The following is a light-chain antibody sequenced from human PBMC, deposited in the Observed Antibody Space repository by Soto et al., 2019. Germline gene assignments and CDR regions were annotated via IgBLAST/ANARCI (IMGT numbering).Light chain of an antibody. J-gene: IGKJ1*01. V-gene: IGKV3-20*01. Sequence: EVFLTPSPCTLCLSSVAIATLSCRGSQSVSSNYVAWYQQRPGQDPRLLIYGASSRATGIPDRFSGSGSGTDFTLTISRLEPEDSAVYFCQHYSSQTFGQGTKVDI. CDR3: QHYSSQT. CDR1: QSVSSNY. CDR2: GAS.